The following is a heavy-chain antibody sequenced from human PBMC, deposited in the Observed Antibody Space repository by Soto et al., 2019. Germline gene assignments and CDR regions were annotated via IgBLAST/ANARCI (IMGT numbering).Heavy chain of an antibody. CDR2: ISGSGGNT. Sequence: GGCLRLACAASGVTLSSYAMSWVRQAPGKGLEWVSAISGSGGNTYYPGPVKGRFTISRENAKNSLYLQMNSLRAEDTAVYYCARDRLELTSTDNYYSGMDVWGQGTTVTVSS. D-gene: IGHD1-1*01. CDR3: ARDRLELTSTDNYYSGMDV. CDR1: GVTLSSYA. V-gene: IGHV3-23*01. J-gene: IGHJ6*02.